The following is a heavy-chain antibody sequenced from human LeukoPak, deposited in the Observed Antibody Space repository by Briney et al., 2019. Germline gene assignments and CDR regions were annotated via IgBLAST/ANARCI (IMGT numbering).Heavy chain of an antibody. Sequence: GGSLRLSCGASGFTFSSYGMHWVRQAPGKGLEWVAFIRYDRRNQYYADSVKGRFTISRDNSKNTLYLQMNSLRAEDTAVYYCAKDYSDSSGYFRVPHVFDFWGQGTLVTVSS. CDR3: AKDYSDSSGYFRVPHVFDF. D-gene: IGHD3-22*01. V-gene: IGHV3-30*02. CDR2: IRYDRRNQ. J-gene: IGHJ4*02. CDR1: GFTFSSYG.